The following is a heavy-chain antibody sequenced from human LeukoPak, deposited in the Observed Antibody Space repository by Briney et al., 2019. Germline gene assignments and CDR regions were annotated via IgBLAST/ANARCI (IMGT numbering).Heavy chain of an antibody. J-gene: IGHJ4*02. CDR2: MSPNSGNT. Sequence: ASVKVSCKASGYTFTSYDINWVRQATGQGLEWMGWMSPNSGNTGYAQKFQGRVTMTRNTSISTAYMELSSLRSEDTAVYYCASLYSSSWYGSWKGDDYWGQGTLVTVSS. V-gene: IGHV1-8*01. CDR3: ASLYSSSWYGSWKGDDY. CDR1: GYTFTSYD. D-gene: IGHD6-13*01.